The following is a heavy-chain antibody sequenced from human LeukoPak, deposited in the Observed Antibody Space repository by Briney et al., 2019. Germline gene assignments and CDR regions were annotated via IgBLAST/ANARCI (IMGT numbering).Heavy chain of an antibody. CDR3: AKDPYSIVVVSAAADY. CDR1: GFTLSSYG. V-gene: IGHV3-30*18. CDR2: ISYDGSNK. D-gene: IGHD2-2*01. J-gene: IGHJ4*02. Sequence: PGGSLRLSCAAFGFTLSSYGMHWVRQAPGKGLEWVSVISYDGSNKNYADSVKGRFTIYRDNSKNTLYLQMNSLRAEDTAVYYCAKDPYSIVVVSAAADYWGQGTLVTVSS.